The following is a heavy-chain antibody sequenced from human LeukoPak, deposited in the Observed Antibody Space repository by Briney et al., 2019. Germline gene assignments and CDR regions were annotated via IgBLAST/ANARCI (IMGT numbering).Heavy chain of an antibody. CDR3: ARVASSILGYASFDF. J-gene: IGHJ4*02. CDR2: MHHGGST. CDR1: GDSIRNANY. Sequence: PSETLSLTCGVSGDSIRNANYWGWIRQPPGQGLEWIAGMHHGGSTFYNPSLQGRVTISMCTSKNQFSLSLNYVTAADTAVYYCARVASSILGYASFDFWAQGTLVTVSS. D-gene: IGHD2-2*01. V-gene: IGHV4-38-2*01.